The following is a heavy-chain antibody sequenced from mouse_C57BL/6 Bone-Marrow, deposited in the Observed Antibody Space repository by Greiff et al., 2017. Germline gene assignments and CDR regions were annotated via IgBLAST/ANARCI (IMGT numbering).Heavy chain of an antibody. CDR1: GYTFTSYW. J-gene: IGHJ1*03. CDR2: IDPSDSYT. D-gene: IGHD1-1*01. Sequence: VQLQQPGAELVMPGASVKLSCKASGYTFTSYWMHWVKQRPGQGLEWIGEIDPSDSYTNYNQKFKGKSTLTVDKSSSTAYMQLSSLTSEDSAVYYCARYTVVAHWYFDVWGTGTTVTVSS. V-gene: IGHV1-69*01. CDR3: ARYTVVAHWYFDV.